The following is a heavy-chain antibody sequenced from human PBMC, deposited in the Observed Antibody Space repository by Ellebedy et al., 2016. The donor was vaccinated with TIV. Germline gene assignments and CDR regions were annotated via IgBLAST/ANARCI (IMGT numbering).Heavy chain of an antibody. CDR1: GDTFSSYA. V-gene: IGHV1-69*13. CDR3: ARDISISGRHVCAF. D-gene: IGHD1-26*01. CDR2: IIPSIGTG. Sequence: AASVKVSCKTSGDTFSSYAISWVRQAPGQGLEWMGGIIPSIGTGNYAHDLQGRVTITADESTTTVYMELGSLRSEDTAVYYCARDISISGRHVCAFWGQGTLVTVSS. J-gene: IGHJ4*02.